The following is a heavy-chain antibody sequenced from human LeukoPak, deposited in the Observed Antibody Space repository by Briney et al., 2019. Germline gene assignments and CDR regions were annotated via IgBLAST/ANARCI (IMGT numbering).Heavy chain of an antibody. CDR3: ARDRYCSGGSCYSLFDY. V-gene: IGHV3-30-3*01. Sequence: GGPLRLSCAASGFTFSSYAMHWVGQAPGKGLEWVAVMSHDGSNKYYADSVKGRFTISRDNSKNTLYLQMNSLRAEDTAVYYCARDRYCSGGSCYSLFDYWGQGTLVSVSS. CDR1: GFTFSSYA. D-gene: IGHD2-15*01. CDR2: MSHDGSNK. J-gene: IGHJ4*02.